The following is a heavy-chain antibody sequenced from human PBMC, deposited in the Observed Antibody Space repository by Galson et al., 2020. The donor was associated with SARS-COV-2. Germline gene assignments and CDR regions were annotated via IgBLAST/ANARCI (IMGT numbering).Heavy chain of an antibody. CDR2: ISWNSGSI. J-gene: IGHJ4*02. V-gene: IGHV3-9*01. Sequence: GGSLRLSCAASGFTFDDYVMHWVRQAPGKGLEWVSGISWNSGSIGYADSVKGRFTISRDNAKNSLYLQMNSLRAEDTALYYCAKAEDFDYWGQGTLVTVSS. CDR1: GFTFDDYV. CDR3: AKAEDFDY.